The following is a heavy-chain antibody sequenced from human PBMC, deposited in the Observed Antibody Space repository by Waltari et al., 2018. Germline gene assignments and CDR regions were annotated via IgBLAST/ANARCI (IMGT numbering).Heavy chain of an antibody. CDR1: GYPINRGYY. CDR2: VHHSGRT. Sequence: QVQLQESGPGLGKTSETLSLICDVPGYPINRGYYWGWIRQPPGKGLEWIGSVHHSGRTYYNPSLKSRLTISMDTSKNQFSLKLNSVTAADTAVYNCARGGFDSNWYFDVWGRGTLVTVSS. J-gene: IGHJ2*01. CDR3: ARGGFDSNWYFDV. D-gene: IGHD3-22*01. V-gene: IGHV4-38-2*01.